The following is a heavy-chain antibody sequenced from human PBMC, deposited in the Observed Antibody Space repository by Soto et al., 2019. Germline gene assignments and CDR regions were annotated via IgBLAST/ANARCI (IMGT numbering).Heavy chain of an antibody. CDR1: GGSISSYY. Sequence: QVQLQESGPGLVKPSETLSLTCTVSGGSISSYYWSWIRQPPGKGLEWIGYIYYSGSTNYNPYLTCRATISVDTSMHQFPLKLGSVTAADTAVYYCARRWGSAADYWGQGTLVTVSS. V-gene: IGHV4-59*08. CDR2: IYYSGST. CDR3: ARRWGSAADY. J-gene: IGHJ4*02. D-gene: IGHD2-15*01.